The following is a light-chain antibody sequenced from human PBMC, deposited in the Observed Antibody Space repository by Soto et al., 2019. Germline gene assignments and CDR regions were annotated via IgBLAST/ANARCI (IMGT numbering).Light chain of an antibody. CDR2: SNN. CDR1: RSNIGSNT. J-gene: IGLJ3*02. Sequence: QSVLTQPPSASGTPGQRVTISCSGSRSNIGSNTVNWYLQLPGTAPKLLIYSNNQRPSGVPDRFSGSKSGTSASLAITGLQSEDEADYYCAAWDDSLNAWVFGGGTKVTVL. V-gene: IGLV1-44*01. CDR3: AAWDDSLNAWV.